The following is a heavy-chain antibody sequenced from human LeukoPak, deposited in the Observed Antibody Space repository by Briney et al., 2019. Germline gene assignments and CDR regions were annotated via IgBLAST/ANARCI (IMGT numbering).Heavy chain of an antibody. Sequence: PGGSLRLSCAASGFTFSDYWMHWVRQAPGKGLEWVSRINPDGSSSNYADSVKGRFTISRDNAKNSLFLQMNSLRAEDTAVYYCARDPLEGSWYFDLWGRGTLVTVSS. D-gene: IGHD5-24*01. CDR2: INPDGSSS. V-gene: IGHV3-74*01. CDR3: ARDPLEGSWYFDL. CDR1: GFTFSDYW. J-gene: IGHJ2*01.